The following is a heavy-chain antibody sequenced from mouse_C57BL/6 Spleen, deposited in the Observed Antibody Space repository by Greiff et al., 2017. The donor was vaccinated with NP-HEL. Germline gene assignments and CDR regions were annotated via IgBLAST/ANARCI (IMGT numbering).Heavy chain of an antibody. D-gene: IGHD2-4*01. J-gene: IGHJ2*01. Sequence: QVQLQQSGAELVRPGASVTLSCKASGYTFTDYEMHWVKQTPVHGLEWIGAIDPETGGTAYNQKFKGKAILTADKSSSTAYMELRSLTSEDSAVYYCTRDDYDEYYFDYWGQGTTLTVSS. V-gene: IGHV1-15*01. CDR1: GYTFTDYE. CDR2: IDPETGGT. CDR3: TRDDYDEYYFDY.